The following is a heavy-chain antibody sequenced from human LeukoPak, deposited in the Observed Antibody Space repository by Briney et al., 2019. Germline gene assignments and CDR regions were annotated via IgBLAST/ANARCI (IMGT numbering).Heavy chain of an antibody. J-gene: IGHJ4*02. V-gene: IGHV3-23*01. CDR3: AKDPDYTVTRGVSFDY. CDR2: ISGSGGST. CDR1: GFTFSSYA. D-gene: IGHD4-17*01. Sequence: GGSLRLSCAASGFTFSSYAMSWVRQAPGKGLEWVSAISGSGGSTYYADSVKGRFTISRDNSKNTLYLQMNSLRAEDTAVYYCAKDPDYTVTRGVSFDYWGQGTLVTVPS.